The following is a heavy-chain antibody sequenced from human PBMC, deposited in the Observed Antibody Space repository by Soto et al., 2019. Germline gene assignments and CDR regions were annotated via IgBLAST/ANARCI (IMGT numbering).Heavy chain of an antibody. CDR2: VYHNGGA. D-gene: IGHD3-10*01. Sequence: ETLSLTCTVSGVSIHNSHSFWAWIRQPPGKGLQFIASVYHNGGAHYNSSLKSRVTISVDTANNQVSLRIRSLTAADTAFYYCVGGLDGATRRTARDSWGQGTLGT. V-gene: IGHV4-39*01. CDR3: VGGLDGATRRTARDS. J-gene: IGHJ5*01. CDR1: GVSIHNSHSF.